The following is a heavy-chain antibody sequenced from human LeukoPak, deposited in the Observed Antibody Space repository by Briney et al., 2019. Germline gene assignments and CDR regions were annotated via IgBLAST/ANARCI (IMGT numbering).Heavy chain of an antibody. Sequence: ASVKVSCKVSGYTFTDYYMHWVQQAPGKGLEWMGLVDPEDGETIYAEKFQGRVTITADTSTDTAYMELSSLRSEDTAVYYCATALLRGKQLVCAWVYWGQGTLVTVSS. CDR2: VDPEDGET. CDR1: GYTFTDYY. V-gene: IGHV1-69-2*01. D-gene: IGHD6-6*01. J-gene: IGHJ4*02. CDR3: ATALLRGKQLVCAWVY.